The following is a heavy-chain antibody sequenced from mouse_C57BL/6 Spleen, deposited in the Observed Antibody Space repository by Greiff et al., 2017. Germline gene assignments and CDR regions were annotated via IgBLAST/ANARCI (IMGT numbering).Heavy chain of an antibody. CDR3: ARLGREGYAMDN. V-gene: IGHV1-82*01. Sequence: VQLQQSGPELVKPGASVKISCKASGYAFSSSWMNWVKQRPGKGLEWIGRIYPGDGDTNYNGKFKGKATLTADKSSSTAYMQLSSLTSADSGVYFCARLGREGYAMDNWGKGTSVTVSS. CDR1: GYAFSSSW. CDR2: IYPGDGDT. J-gene: IGHJ4*01. D-gene: IGHD4-1*01.